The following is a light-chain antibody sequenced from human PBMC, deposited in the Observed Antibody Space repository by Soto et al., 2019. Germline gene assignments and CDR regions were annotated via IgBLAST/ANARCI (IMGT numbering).Light chain of an antibody. V-gene: IGLV2-14*01. CDR3: SSYSSSSTFYV. CDR2: QVS. J-gene: IGLJ1*01. CDR1: SSDIGGFCY. Sequence: QSVLTQPASVSGSPGQSITISCTGTSSDIGGFCYVSWYQHHPGKDPKLMIYQVSNRPSGVSNRFSGSKSGNTASLTISGLQAEDEADYFCSSYSSSSTFYVFGAGTKVNVL.